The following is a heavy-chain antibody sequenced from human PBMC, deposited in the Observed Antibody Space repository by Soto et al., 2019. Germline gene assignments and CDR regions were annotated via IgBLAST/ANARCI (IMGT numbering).Heavy chain of an antibody. J-gene: IGHJ4*02. D-gene: IGHD2-21*02. V-gene: IGHV4-59*01. CDR3: ARGNCCGGDCYNFDY. CDR1: GGSISSYY. Sequence: SETLSLTCTVSGGSISSYYWSWFRQPPGKGLEWIGYIYYTGSTNYNPSLKSRVTISVDTSENQFSLKLSSVSAADTAIYYCARGNCCGGDCYNFDYWGQGTLVTVS. CDR2: IYYTGST.